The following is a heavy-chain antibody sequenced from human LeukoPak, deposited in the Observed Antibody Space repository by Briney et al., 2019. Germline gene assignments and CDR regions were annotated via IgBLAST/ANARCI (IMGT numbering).Heavy chain of an antibody. CDR1: GFTVSTNY. J-gene: IGHJ4*02. CDR3: ARPSHTDSVAPFDY. CDR2: IYSGGST. Sequence: PGGSLRLSCAASGFTVSTNYMSWVRQAPGKGLEWVSVIYSGGSTYYADSVRGRFTISRDNSKNTLYLQMNSLRAEDTAVYYCARPSHTDSVAPFDYWGQGTLVTVSS. V-gene: IGHV3-53*01. D-gene: IGHD2-2*02.